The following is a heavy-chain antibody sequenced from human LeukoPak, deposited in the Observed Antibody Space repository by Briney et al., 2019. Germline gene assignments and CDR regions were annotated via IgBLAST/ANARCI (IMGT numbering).Heavy chain of an antibody. D-gene: IGHD5-18*01. Sequence: GGSLTLPCAPSGFTFDVYAEHCLRHAPGGGLEGVSGYWWNSFTIGYADSVKGRFTISRDNAKNSLYLQMNSLRVEDTALYYCAKDIGRVDTGSTYLDVWGKGTTVTISS. CDR1: GFTFDVYA. V-gene: IGHV3-9*01. CDR3: AKDIGRVDTGSTYLDV. CDR2: YWWNSFTI. J-gene: IGHJ6*03.